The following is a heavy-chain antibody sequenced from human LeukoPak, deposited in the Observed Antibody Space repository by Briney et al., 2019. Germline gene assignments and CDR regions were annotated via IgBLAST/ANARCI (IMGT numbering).Heavy chain of an antibody. Sequence: XXXVRXAPXXXLEWVXFIRYDGSNKYYADSVKGRFTISRDNSKNTLYLQMNSLRAEDTAVYYCAKGHKGFYYGSGSSFDYWGQGTLVTVSS. D-gene: IGHD3-10*01. CDR2: IRYDGSNK. V-gene: IGHV3-30*02. J-gene: IGHJ4*02. CDR3: AKGHKGFYYGSGSSFDY.